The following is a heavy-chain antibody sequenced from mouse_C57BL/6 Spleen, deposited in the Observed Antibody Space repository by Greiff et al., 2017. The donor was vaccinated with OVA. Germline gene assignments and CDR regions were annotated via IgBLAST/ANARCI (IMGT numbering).Heavy chain of an antibody. CDR2: IDPSDSYT. CDR3: ARASSYYSNSFDY. V-gene: IGHV1-69*01. CDR1: GYTFTSYW. J-gene: IGHJ2*01. D-gene: IGHD2-5*01. Sequence: QVQLQQPGAELVMPGASVKLSCKASGYTFTSYWMHWVKQRPGQGLEWIGEIDPSDSYTNYNQKFKGKSTLTVDKSSSTAYMQLSSLTSEDSAVYYCARASSYYSNSFDYWGQGTTLTVSS.